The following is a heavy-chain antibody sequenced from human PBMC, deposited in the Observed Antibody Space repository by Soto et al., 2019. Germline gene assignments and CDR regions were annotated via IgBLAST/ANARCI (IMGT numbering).Heavy chain of an antibody. Sequence: SETLSLTCTVSGDSISSGSFYWTWIRQPPGKGLEWIGYIYNSGTTNYNPSLKSRVTISQDTSKNQFSLMLSSATAADTAVYYCARDKIPGDFWSGAQGNWFDPWGQGTLATV. J-gene: IGHJ5*02. CDR3: ARDKIPGDFWSGAQGNWFDP. V-gene: IGHV4-61*01. D-gene: IGHD3-3*01. CDR1: GDSISSGSFY. CDR2: IYNSGTT.